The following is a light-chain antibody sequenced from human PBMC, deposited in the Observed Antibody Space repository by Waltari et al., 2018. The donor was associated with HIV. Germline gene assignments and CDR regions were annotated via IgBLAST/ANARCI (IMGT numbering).Light chain of an antibody. CDR2: KDR. CDR1: NLGNKY. J-gene: IGLJ2*01. CDR3: QAWDGDTVI. Sequence: DLSQDPAVSVSPGQTVTLACFGANLGNKYTSWFQQKAGQPPVLVLYKDRKRPSVIPDRFSGSTSGDTASLIISDTQAIDEAEYFCQAWDGDTVIFGGGTKLTVL. V-gene: IGLV3-1*01.